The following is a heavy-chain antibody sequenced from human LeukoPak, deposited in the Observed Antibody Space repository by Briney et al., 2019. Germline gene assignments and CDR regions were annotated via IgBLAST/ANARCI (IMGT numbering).Heavy chain of an antibody. CDR2: IFSSGST. D-gene: IGHD3-16*02. CDR1: GYSISSGYY. J-gene: IGHJ4*02. CDR3: ARIHDYVWGAYRLFDY. Sequence: SETLSLTCTVSGYSISSGYYWGWIRQPPGKGLEWIGSIFSSGSTNYNPSLKSRVAISIDTSKNQFSLKLTSVTAADTAVYYCARIHDYVWGAYRLFDYWGQGTLVTVSS. V-gene: IGHV4-38-2*02.